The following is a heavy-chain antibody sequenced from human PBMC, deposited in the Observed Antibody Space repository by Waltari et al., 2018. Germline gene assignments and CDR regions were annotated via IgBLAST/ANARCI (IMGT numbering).Heavy chain of an antibody. Sequence: QVQLQESGPGLVKPSETLSLTCTVSGDSISSYYWSWTRQPAGKGLEWVGRIYTSGSTNYNPSLKSRVTMSVDTSKNQFSLKLSSVTAADTAVYYCARDLAVSETLDWWGQGTLVTVSS. CDR1: GDSISSYY. D-gene: IGHD2-8*01. CDR3: ARDLAVSETLDW. J-gene: IGHJ4*02. CDR2: IYTSGST. V-gene: IGHV4-4*07.